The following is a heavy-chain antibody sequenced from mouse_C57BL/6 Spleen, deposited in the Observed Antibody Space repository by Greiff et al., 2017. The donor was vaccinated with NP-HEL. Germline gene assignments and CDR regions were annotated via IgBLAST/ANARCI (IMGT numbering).Heavy chain of an antibody. V-gene: IGHV6-3*01. CDR1: GFTFSNYW. CDR3: TRSEGFAY. J-gene: IGHJ3*01. Sequence: DVKLVESGGGLVQPGGSMKLSCVASGFTFSNYWMNWVRQSPEKGLEWVAQIRLKSDNYATHYAESVKGRFTISRDDSKSSVYLQMNNLRAEDTGIYYCTRSEGFAYWGQGTLVTVSA. CDR2: IRLKSDNYAT.